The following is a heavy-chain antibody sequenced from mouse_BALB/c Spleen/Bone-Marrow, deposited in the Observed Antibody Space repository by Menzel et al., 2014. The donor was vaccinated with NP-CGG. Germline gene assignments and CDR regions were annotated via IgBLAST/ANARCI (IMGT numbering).Heavy chain of an antibody. V-gene: IGHV1S22*01. Sequence: SXLVRPGASVELSCKASGYTFNSYWMHWVKQRPGQGLEWIGNIYPGSGSTNYDEKFKTKATLTVDTSSSPAYMQLSSLTSEESAVYYLTRSPITTVVAETMDYWGQGTPVTVSS. CDR3: TRSPITTVVAETMDY. CDR2: IYPGSGST. J-gene: IGHJ4*01. D-gene: IGHD1-1*01. CDR1: GYTFNSYW.